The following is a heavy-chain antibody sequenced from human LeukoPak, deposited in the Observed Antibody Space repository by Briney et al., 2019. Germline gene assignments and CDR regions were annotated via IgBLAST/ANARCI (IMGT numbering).Heavy chain of an antibody. CDR1: GFTFSSYS. V-gene: IGHV3-21*01. Sequence: GGSLRLSCSASGFTFSSYSMNWVRQAPGKGLEWVSSISSSSSYIYYADSVKGRFTISRDNAKNSLYLQMNSLRAEDTAVYYCARAEYSNSQAFDYWGQGTLVTVSS. J-gene: IGHJ4*02. D-gene: IGHD6-6*01. CDR2: ISSSSSYI. CDR3: ARAEYSNSQAFDY.